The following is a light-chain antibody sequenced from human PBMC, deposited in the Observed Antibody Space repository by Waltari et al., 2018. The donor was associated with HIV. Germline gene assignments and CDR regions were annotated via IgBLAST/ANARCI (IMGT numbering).Light chain of an antibody. V-gene: IGLV1-40*01. Sequence: QSVVTQPPSVSGAPGQRVTISCTGSSSNIGTGYGVHWYQQFPGTAPKLLRYGHSNRPSGVPDRFSGSKSGTSASLAITGLQAEDEADYYCQAYDTSLSGWVFGGGTKLTVL. CDR1: SSNIGTGYG. J-gene: IGLJ3*02. CDR2: GHS. CDR3: QAYDTSLSGWV.